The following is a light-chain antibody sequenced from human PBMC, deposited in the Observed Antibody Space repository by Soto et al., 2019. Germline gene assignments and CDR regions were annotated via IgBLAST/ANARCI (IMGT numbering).Light chain of an antibody. Sequence: QAVVTQEPSFSVSPGGTVTLTCGLRSGSVSISYYPSWYQQTPGQAPRTLIYSTNTRSPGVPDRFSGSILGNKAALTITGAQADDESDYYCVLYMGSGLWVFGGGTKVTVL. V-gene: IGLV8-61*01. J-gene: IGLJ3*02. CDR1: SGSVSISYY. CDR2: STN. CDR3: VLYMGSGLWV.